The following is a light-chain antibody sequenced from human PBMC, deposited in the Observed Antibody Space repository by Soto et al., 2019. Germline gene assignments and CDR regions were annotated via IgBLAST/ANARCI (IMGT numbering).Light chain of an antibody. CDR2: DAS. CDR1: QSISSW. V-gene: IGKV1-5*01. J-gene: IGKJ1*01. CDR3: QQYNKWPRT. Sequence: IQMTQSPSTLSASVGDRVTITCRSSQSISSWLAWYQQKPGKAPKLLIYDASSLESGVPSRFSGSGSGTEFTLTISSLQSEDFAIYYCQQYNKWPRTFGQGTKVDIK.